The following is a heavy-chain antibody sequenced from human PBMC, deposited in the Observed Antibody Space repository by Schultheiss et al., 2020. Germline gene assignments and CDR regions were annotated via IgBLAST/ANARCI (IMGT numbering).Heavy chain of an antibody. V-gene: IGHV5-51*01. CDR1: GYNFVNQW. J-gene: IGHJ4*02. Sequence: GESLKISCKGSGYNFVNQWIGWVRQMPGKGLEWVGIIYPGDSDTRYSPSFQGQVTISADKSISTAYLQWSSLKASDTAMYYCASQYGVSLHFDYWGQGTLVTVSS. D-gene: IGHD4-17*01. CDR3: ASQYGVSLHFDY. CDR2: IYPGDSDT.